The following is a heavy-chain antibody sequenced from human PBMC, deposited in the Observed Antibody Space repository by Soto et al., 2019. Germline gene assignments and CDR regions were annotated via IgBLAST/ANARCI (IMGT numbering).Heavy chain of an antibody. Sequence: SVKVSCKASGGTFSSYAISWVRQAPGQGLEWMGGIIPIFGTANYAQKFQGRVTITADESTSTAYMELSSLRSEDTAVYYCARDLGYCSSTNCYNYYYYGMDVWGQGTTVTVSS. D-gene: IGHD2-2*02. CDR2: IIPIFGTA. CDR1: GGTFSSYA. CDR3: ARDLGYCSSTNCYNYYYYGMDV. V-gene: IGHV1-69*13. J-gene: IGHJ6*02.